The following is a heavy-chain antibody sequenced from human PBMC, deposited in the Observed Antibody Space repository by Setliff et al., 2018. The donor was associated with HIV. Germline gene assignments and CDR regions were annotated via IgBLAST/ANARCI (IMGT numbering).Heavy chain of an antibody. CDR2: IIPISGTP. CDR3: ARSVWAVVVPTDPAVDAFAI. V-gene: IGHV1-69*06. D-gene: IGHD2-2*01. J-gene: IGHJ3*02. Sequence: SVKVSCKASGGTLSSYAISWVRQAPGQGLEWMGRIIPISGTPNYAQKFQGRVTITADKSTSTVYLDLRSLTSEDTAMYYCARSVWAVVVPTDPAVDAFAIWGQGTMVTVSS. CDR1: GGTLSSYA.